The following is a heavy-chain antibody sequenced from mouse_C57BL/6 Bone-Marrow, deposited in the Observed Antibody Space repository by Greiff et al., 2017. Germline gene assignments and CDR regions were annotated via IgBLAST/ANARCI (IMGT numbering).Heavy chain of an antibody. V-gene: IGHV8-8*01. Sequence: QVQLKESGPGILQPSQTLSLTCSFSGFSLSTFGMGVGWIRQPSGKGLVWLAHIWWDDDKYYNPDLKSRLTSSKDTSKNQVFLKIANVDTADTATYDGARIGGYGSSRAWFAYWGQGTLVTVSA. J-gene: IGHJ3*01. CDR2: IWWDDDK. CDR1: GFSLSTFGMG. D-gene: IGHD1-1*01. CDR3: ARIGGYGSSRAWFAY.